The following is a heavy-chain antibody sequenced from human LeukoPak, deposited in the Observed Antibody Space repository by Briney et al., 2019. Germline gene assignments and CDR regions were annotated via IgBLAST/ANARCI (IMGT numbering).Heavy chain of an antibody. Sequence: PGGSLRLSCATSGFTLSNHAMHWVRQPTGKGLEWVSAIGTAGDTFYPGSVKGRFTISRENAKNSLSLQMNSLRAVDTAVYYCVRQQTPHGNFDYWGQGTLVTVSS. V-gene: IGHV3-13*01. CDR3: VRQQTPHGNFDY. J-gene: IGHJ4*02. CDR2: IGTAGDT. D-gene: IGHD1-26*01. CDR1: GFTLSNHA.